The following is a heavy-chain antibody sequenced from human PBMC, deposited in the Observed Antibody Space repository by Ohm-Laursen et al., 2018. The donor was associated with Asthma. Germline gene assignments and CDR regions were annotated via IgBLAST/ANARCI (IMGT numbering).Heavy chain of an antibody. Sequence: SSVKVSCKASGGTFSSYAISWVRQAPGQGLEWMGGIIPIFGTANYAQKFQGRVTITADESTSTAYMELSSLRSEDTAVYYCARDNGSPYGMDVWGQGTTVTVSS. D-gene: IGHD6-13*01. J-gene: IGHJ6*02. V-gene: IGHV1-69*01. CDR1: GGTFSSYA. CDR3: ARDNGSPYGMDV. CDR2: IIPIFGTA.